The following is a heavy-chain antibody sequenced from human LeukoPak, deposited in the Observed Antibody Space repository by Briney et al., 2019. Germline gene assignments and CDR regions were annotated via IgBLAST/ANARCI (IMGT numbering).Heavy chain of an antibody. D-gene: IGHD3-10*01. CDR2: IYHSGST. CDR1: GGSISSSNW. V-gene: IGHV4-4*02. CDR3: ARANYYGSGSYYVNWFDP. Sequence: PSETLSLTCSVSGGSISSSNWWSWVRQPPGKGLEWIGEIYHSGSTNYNPSLKSRVTISVDKSKNQFSLKLSSVTAADTAVYYCARANYYGSGSYYVNWFDPWGQGTLVTVSS. J-gene: IGHJ5*02.